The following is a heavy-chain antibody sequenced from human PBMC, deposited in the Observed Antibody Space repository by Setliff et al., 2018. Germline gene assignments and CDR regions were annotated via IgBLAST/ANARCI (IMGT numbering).Heavy chain of an antibody. CDR1: GFTFSRYW. V-gene: IGHV3-7*01. CDR2: IKPDGSGK. CDR3: VRLRVLCSNGVCSGGYFDY. J-gene: IGHJ4*02. D-gene: IGHD2-8*01. Sequence: PGGSLRLSCAASGFTFSRYWMSWVRQAPGEGLEWVVNIKPDGSGKYYVDSVEGRFTVSRDNAKNSLYLQMNSLRGEDTAVFYCVRLRVLCSNGVCSGGYFDYWGQGALVTVSS.